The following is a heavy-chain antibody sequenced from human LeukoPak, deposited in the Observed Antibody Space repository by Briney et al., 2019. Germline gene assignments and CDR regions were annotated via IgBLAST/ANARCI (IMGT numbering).Heavy chain of an antibody. CDR2: INPNSGGT. J-gene: IGHJ4*02. CDR3: ARETYSGSYSLAY. D-gene: IGHD1-26*01. V-gene: IGHV1-2*02. CDR1: VYTFTGYY. Sequence: ASVKVSCKASVYTFTGYYMHWVRQAPGQGLEWMGWINPNSGGTNYAQKFQGRVTMTRDTSISTAYMELSRLRSDDTAVYYCARETYSGSYSLAYWGQGTLVTVSP.